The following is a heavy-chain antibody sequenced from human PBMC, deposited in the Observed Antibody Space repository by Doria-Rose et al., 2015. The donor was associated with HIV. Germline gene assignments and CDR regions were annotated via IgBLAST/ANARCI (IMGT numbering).Heavy chain of an antibody. Sequence: QITLKESGPVLVKPTETLTLTCTVSGVSLSSPGMGVSWIRQHTGKALEWLANIFSDDEVSYKTSLKSRLTLSRGTSESQVVLTMTDMDPVDTATYYCARIKSSRWYHKYYFDFWGQGTLVIVSA. CDR3: ARIKSSRWYHKYYFDF. J-gene: IGHJ4*02. V-gene: IGHV2-26*01. CDR2: IFSDDEV. CDR1: GVSLSSPGMG. D-gene: IGHD6-13*01.